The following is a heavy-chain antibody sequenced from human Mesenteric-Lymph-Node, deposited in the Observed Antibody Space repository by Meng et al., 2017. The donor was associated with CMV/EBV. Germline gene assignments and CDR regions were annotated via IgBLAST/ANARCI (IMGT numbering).Heavy chain of an antibody. J-gene: IGHJ4*02. CDR3: ARDLIGGGSSAVSSLGY. CDR1: GYTFTFYG. Sequence: ASVKVSCKASGYTFTFYGISWVRQAPGQGLEWMGWISVYNGNTNYAQKLQGRVTMTTDTSTSTAYMELRSRRSDDAAVYYCARDLIGGGSSAVSSLGYWGQGTLVTVSS. D-gene: IGHD6-13*01. V-gene: IGHV1-18*01. CDR2: ISVYNGNT.